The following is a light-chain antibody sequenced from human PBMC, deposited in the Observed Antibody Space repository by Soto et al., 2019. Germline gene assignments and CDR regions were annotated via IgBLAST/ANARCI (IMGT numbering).Light chain of an antibody. V-gene: IGKV3-15*01. CDR3: QQYNNWPFT. CDR1: QSISSN. J-gene: IGKJ3*01. Sequence: EIVMTQSPATLSVSPGERATLSCRASQSISSNLAWYQQKPGQAPRLLIYGASTRATGIPATFSGSGSGTALTLTISSLQSEEFAVYYCQQYNNWPFTFGPGTKVDIK. CDR2: GAS.